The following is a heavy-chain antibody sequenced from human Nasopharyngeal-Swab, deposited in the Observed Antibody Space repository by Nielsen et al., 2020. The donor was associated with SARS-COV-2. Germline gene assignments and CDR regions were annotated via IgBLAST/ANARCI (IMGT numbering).Heavy chain of an antibody. V-gene: IGHV1-8*01. Sequence: ASVNVSCKASGYTFTSYDLNWVRQATARGVAWMGWMNPNSGNTLSAQKFQGRVTMTRNTPIGTAYKELSSLRSEDTAVYYCARARGAAMAGRGWIGGVYYYGMDVWGQGTTVTVSS. CDR1: GYTFTSYD. J-gene: IGHJ6*02. CDR3: ARARGAAMAGRGWIGGVYYYGMDV. CDR2: MNPNSGNT. D-gene: IGHD5-18*01.